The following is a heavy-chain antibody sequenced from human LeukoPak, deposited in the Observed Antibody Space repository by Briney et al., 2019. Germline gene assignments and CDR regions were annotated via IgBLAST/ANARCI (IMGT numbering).Heavy chain of an antibody. CDR3: ARDAYYYDY. CDR1: GFIFSSYA. J-gene: IGHJ4*02. Sequence: PGGSLRLSCAASGFIFSSYAMSWVRQAPGKGLEWVSAISGSGGSTYYADSVKGRFTISRDNAKNSLYLQMNSLRAEDTAVYYCARDAYYYDYWGQGTLVTVSS. CDR2: ISGSGGST. V-gene: IGHV3-23*01.